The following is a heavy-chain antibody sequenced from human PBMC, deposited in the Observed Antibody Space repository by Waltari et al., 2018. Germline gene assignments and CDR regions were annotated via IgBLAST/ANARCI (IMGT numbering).Heavy chain of an antibody. CDR3: ARHGHYSSSWYGRDV. CDR1: GGSFSGYY. CDR2: INQSGST. D-gene: IGHD6-13*01. J-gene: IGHJ6*04. V-gene: IGHV4-34*01. Sequence: QVQLQQWGAGLLKPSETLSRTCAVYGGSFSGYYWSWIRQPPGKGLEWIGEINQSGSTNYNPSLKSRVTISVDTSKNQFSLKLSSVTAADTAVYYCARHGHYSSSWYGRDVWGKGTTVTVSS.